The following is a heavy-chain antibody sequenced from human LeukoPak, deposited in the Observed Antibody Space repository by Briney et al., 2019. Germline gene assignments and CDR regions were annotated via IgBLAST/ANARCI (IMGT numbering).Heavy chain of an antibody. Sequence: GESLKISCKGSGYSFTSYWIGWVRQMPGKGLEWMGIIYPGDSDTRYSPSFQGQVTISADKTISTAYLQWSRMTAADTAMLYCARLVGAQGGWFDPWGQGTLVSVFS. D-gene: IGHD1-26*01. V-gene: IGHV5-51*01. CDR3: ARLVGAQGGWFDP. J-gene: IGHJ5*02. CDR2: IYPGDSDT. CDR1: GYSFTSYW.